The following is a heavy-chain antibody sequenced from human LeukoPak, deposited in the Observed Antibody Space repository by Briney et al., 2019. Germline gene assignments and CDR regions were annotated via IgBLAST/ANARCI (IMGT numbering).Heavy chain of an antibody. CDR3: ARDLEAYYYDSSGYD. V-gene: IGHV3-21*01. D-gene: IGHD3-22*01. J-gene: IGHJ4*02. Sequence: SGGSLRLSCAASGFTFSSYSMNRVRQAPGKGLEWVSSISSSSSYIYYADSVKGRFTISRDNAKNSLYLQMNSLRAEDTAVYYCARDLEAYYYDSSGYDWGQGTLVTVSS. CDR1: GFTFSSYS. CDR2: ISSSSSYI.